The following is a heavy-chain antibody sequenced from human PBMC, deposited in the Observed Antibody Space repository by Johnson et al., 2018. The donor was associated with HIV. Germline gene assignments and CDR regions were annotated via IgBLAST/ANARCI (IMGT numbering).Heavy chain of an antibody. D-gene: IGHD6-19*01. CDR3: TTDRGGEIAVAGPDAFDI. Sequence: VQLVESGGGLVKPGGSLRLSCAASGFTFSNAWMSWVRQAPGTGLEWVGRIKSKTDGGTTDYAAPVKGRFTISRDDSKNTLYLQMNSLKTEDTAVYYCTTDRGGEIAVAGPDAFDIWGQGTMVTVSS. V-gene: IGHV3-15*01. CDR2: IKSKTDGGTT. J-gene: IGHJ3*02. CDR1: GFTFSNAW.